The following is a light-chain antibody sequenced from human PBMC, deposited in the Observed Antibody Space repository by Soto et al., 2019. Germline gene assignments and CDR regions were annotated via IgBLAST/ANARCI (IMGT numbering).Light chain of an antibody. Sequence: QSVLTQPASVSGSPGQSITISCTGTSSDIGAYNYVSWYQQYPGKAPKLMIYGVTNRPSGVSNRFSGSKTGNTASLTISGPQAEDEADYYCFSHRSGDSHVFGTGTKVTV. CDR3: FSHRSGDSHV. V-gene: IGLV2-14*01. J-gene: IGLJ1*01. CDR1: SSDIGAYNY. CDR2: GVT.